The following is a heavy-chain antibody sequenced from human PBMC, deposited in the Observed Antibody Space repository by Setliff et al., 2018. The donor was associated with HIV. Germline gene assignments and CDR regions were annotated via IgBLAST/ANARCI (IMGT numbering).Heavy chain of an antibody. J-gene: IGHJ6*02. V-gene: IGHV3-30*01. CDR3: ARSVIGYYYYGMDV. CDR2: ISYDGSNK. D-gene: IGHD3-10*01. CDR1: GFTFSSYA. Sequence: LRLSCAASGFTFSSYAMHWVRQAPGKGLEWVAVISYDGSNKYYADSVKGRFTISRDNSKNTLYLQMNSLRAEGTAVYYCARSVIGYYYYGMDVWGRGTLVTVSS.